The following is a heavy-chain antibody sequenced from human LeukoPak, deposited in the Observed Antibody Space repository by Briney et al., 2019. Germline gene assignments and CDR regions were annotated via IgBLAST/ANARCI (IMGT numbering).Heavy chain of an antibody. CDR2: IIPIFGTA. CDR1: GGTFSSYA. V-gene: IGHV1-69*13. Sequence: SVKVSCKASGGTFSSYAISWVRQAPGQGLEWMGGIIPIFGTANYAQKFQGRVTIIADESTSTAYMELSSLRSEDTAVYYCARAAYSSSYAAGYWGQGTLVTVSS. D-gene: IGHD6-6*01. J-gene: IGHJ4*02. CDR3: ARAAYSSSYAAGY.